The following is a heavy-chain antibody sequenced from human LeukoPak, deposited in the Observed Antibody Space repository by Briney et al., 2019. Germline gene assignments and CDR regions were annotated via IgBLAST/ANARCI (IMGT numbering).Heavy chain of an antibody. J-gene: IGHJ6*02. CDR1: VYTFTSYG. CDR2: ISAYNGNT. Sequence: ASVKVSCKASVYTFTSYGISWVRQAPGQGLEWMGWISAYNGNTNYAQKLQGRVTMTTDTSTSTAYMELRSLRSDDTAVYYCARSRIAARLYGMDVWGQGTTVTVSS. CDR3: ARSRIAARLYGMDV. V-gene: IGHV1-18*01. D-gene: IGHD6-6*01.